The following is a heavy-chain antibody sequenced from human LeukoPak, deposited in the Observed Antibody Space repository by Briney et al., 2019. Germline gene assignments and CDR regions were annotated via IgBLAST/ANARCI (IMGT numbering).Heavy chain of an antibody. D-gene: IGHD3-3*01. V-gene: IGHV3-69-1*01. CDR2: ISSSSHI. Sequence: GGSLRLSCAASGFTFSNYNMNWVRQAPGKGLEWVSSISSSSHIYYADSVKGRFTISRDNAKNSLYLQMNSLRAEDTAVYYCARAPGGIDDFWSGYYTDWGQGTLVTVSS. CDR3: ARAPGGIDDFWSGYYTD. J-gene: IGHJ4*02. CDR1: GFTFSNYN.